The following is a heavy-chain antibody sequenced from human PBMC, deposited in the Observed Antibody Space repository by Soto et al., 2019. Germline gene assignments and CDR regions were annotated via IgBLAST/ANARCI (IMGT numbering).Heavy chain of an antibody. J-gene: IGHJ6*03. CDR2: IIPILGIA. D-gene: IGHD2-15*01. CDR1: GGTFSSYT. CDR3: ARDRFSVYCSGGSCYPRKDYYSYYMDV. Sequence: ASVKVSCKASGGTFSSYTISWVRQAPGQGLEWMGRIIPILGIANYAQKFQGRVTITADKSTSTAYMELSSLRSEDTAVYYCARDRFSVYCSGGSCYPRKDYYSYYMDVWGKGTTVTVSS. V-gene: IGHV1-69*04.